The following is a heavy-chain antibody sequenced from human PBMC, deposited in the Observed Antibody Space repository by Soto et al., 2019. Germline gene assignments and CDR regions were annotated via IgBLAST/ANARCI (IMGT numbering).Heavy chain of an antibody. CDR2: ISSSGSTI. D-gene: IGHD1-20*01. J-gene: IGHJ6*02. V-gene: IGHV3-48*03. Sequence: GGSLRLSCAASGFTFSSYEMNWVRQAPGKGLEWVSYISSSGSTIYYADSVKGRFTISRDNAKNSLYLQMNSLRAEDTAVYYCARARHNWNDGRRNYSYYYGMDVWGQGTTVTVSS. CDR1: GFTFSSYE. CDR3: ARARHNWNDGRRNYSYYYGMDV.